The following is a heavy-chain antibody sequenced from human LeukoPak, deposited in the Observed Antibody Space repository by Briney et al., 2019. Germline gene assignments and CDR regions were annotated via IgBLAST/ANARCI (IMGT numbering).Heavy chain of an antibody. CDR1: GGSIGSGDYY. J-gene: IGHJ5*02. V-gene: IGHV4-30-4*08. Sequence: SETLSLTCTVSGGSIGSGDYYWSWIRQPPGKGRAWIGYIYYSGSTYYNPSLKSRITISVNTSKSQFSLKLSSVTAADTAVYYCARGLFGYCSSTSCYRWFDPWGQGTLVTVSS. CDR2: IYYSGST. D-gene: IGHD2-2*03. CDR3: ARGLFGYCSSTSCYRWFDP.